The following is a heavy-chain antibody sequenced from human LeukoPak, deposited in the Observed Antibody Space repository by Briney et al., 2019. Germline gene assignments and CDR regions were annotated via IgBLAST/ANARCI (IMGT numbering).Heavy chain of an antibody. J-gene: IGHJ4*02. Sequence: GGSLRLSCAASGFTFDDYAMHWVRQAPGKGLEWVSGISWNSGSIGYADSVKGRFTISRDNAKNSLYLQMSSLRAEDTALYYCAKDMGYYYDSSGYLAPYFDYWGQGTLVTVSS. CDR3: AKDMGYYYDSSGYLAPYFDY. D-gene: IGHD3-22*01. CDR1: GFTFDDYA. CDR2: ISWNSGSI. V-gene: IGHV3-9*01.